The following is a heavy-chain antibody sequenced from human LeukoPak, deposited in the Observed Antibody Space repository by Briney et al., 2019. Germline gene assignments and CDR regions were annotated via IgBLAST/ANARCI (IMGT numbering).Heavy chain of an antibody. Sequence: GSLRLSCAASGFTFSGYGMHWVRQAPGKGLEWVAVIPYDGSNKYYADSVKGRFTISRDNSKNTLYLQMNSLRAEDTAVYYCARDGTVTAGPFDPWGRGTLVTVSS. CDR1: GFTFSGYG. V-gene: IGHV3-30*03. CDR2: IPYDGSNK. J-gene: IGHJ5*02. CDR3: ARDGTVTAGPFDP. D-gene: IGHD4-11*01.